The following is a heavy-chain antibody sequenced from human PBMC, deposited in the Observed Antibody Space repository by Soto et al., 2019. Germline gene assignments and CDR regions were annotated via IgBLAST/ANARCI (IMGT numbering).Heavy chain of an antibody. CDR3: AKCNGGYDYYFDY. CDR1: GFTFSSYA. CDR2: ISGSGGST. V-gene: IGHV3-23*01. D-gene: IGHD5-12*01. Sequence: GGSLRLSCAASGFTFSSYAMSWVRQAPGTGLEWVSAISGSGGSTYYADSVKGRFTISRDNSNTPRYLQMNSLRAEDPAVYYCAKCNGGYDYYFDYWGQGTMVTVSS. J-gene: IGHJ4*02.